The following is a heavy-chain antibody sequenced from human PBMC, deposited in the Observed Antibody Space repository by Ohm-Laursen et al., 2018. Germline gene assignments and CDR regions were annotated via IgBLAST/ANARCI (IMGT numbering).Heavy chain of an antibody. CDR2: ISGSGASS. CDR3: TKGSYISSFEGVH. CDR1: GFTFSSYA. D-gene: IGHD3-3*02. J-gene: IGHJ4*02. Sequence: GSLRPSCSASGFTFSSYAMSWVRQTPGKSLECISTISGSGASSRYADSVKGRFTISRDNSKNTLYLQMNSLRPEDTALYYCTKGSYISSFEGVHWGQGTLVTVSS. V-gene: IGHV3-23*01.